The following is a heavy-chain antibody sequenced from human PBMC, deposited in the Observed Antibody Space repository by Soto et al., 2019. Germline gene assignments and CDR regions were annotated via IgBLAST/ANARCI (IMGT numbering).Heavy chain of an antibody. D-gene: IGHD1-1*01. CDR2: ISAYNGNT. V-gene: IGHV1-18*01. J-gene: IGHJ4*02. CDR1: GYTFTSYG. Sequence: ASVKVSCKASGYTFTSYGISWVRQAPGQGLEWMGWISAYNGNTNYAQKLQGRVTMTTDTSTSTAYMELRRLRSDDTAVYYCASSRCNSSYGGGNYFDSWGQGTLVTVSS. CDR3: ASSRCNSSYGGGNYFDS.